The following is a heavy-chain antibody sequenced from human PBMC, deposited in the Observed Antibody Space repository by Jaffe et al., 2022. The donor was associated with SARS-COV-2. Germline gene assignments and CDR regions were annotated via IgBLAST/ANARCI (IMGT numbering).Heavy chain of an antibody. Sequence: EVQLVESGGGVVQPGGSLRLSCAASGFAFSSHAMHWVRQAPGKGLEWVSGITGDGGITDHAESMKGRFTISRDNSKNTLYLQMNSLRVEDTAVYYCASRQVGPTGAYDNWGQGTMVTVSS. D-gene: IGHD1-26*01. CDR1: GFAFSSHA. J-gene: IGHJ3*02. CDR3: ASRQVGPTGAYDN. V-gene: IGHV3-23*04. CDR2: ITGDGGIT.